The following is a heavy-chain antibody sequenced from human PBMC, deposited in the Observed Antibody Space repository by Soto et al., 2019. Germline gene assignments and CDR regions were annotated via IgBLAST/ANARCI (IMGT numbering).Heavy chain of an antibody. J-gene: IGHJ3*01. V-gene: IGHV4-59*01. CDR1: GGSISGYY. D-gene: IGHD1-1*01. Sequence: QVQLQESGPGLVKPSETLSLSCSVAGGSISGYYWSWIRQSPEKGLHWIGYVNDIGSTNYNPSLKSRLSISIDKSKDQFSLKLTSVTAEDTALYYCARGPVGTPVSFGFGVWGPGTKVTVTS. CDR3: ARGPVGTPVSFGFGV. CDR2: VNDIGST.